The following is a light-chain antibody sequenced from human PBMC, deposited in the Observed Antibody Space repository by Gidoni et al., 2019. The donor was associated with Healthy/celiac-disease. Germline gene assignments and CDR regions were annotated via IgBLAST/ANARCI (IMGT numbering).Light chain of an antibody. J-gene: IGKJ2*01. CDR1: QSVSIY. CDR2: DAS. CDR3: QQRSNWPPLYT. V-gene: IGKV3-11*01. Sequence: EIVLTQSPATLSLSPGERATLSCRASQSVSIYLAWYQQKPGQAPSLLIYDASNRATGIPARFSGSGSGTDFTLTISSLEPEDFAVYYCQQRSNWPPLYTFGQXTKLEIK.